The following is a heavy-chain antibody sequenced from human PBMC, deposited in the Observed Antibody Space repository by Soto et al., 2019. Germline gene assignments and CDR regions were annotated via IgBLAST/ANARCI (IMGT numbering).Heavy chain of an antibody. CDR3: ATSILVPPRPWFDP. J-gene: IGHJ5*02. CDR1: GGTFSSYA. Sequence: GASVKVSCKASGGTFSSYAISWVRQAPGQGLEWMGGIIPIFGTANYAQKFQGRVTMTEDTSTNTAYMELSSLRSEDTAVYYCATSILVPPRPWFDPWGQGTLVTVSS. V-gene: IGHV1-69*06. CDR2: IIPIFGTA. D-gene: IGHD2-2*01.